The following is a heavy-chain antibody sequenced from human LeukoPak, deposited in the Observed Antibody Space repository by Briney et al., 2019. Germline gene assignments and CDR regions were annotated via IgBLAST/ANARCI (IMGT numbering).Heavy chain of an antibody. CDR1: GGTFSSYA. Sequence: GASVKVSCKASGGTFSSYAISWVRQAPGQGLEWMGGIIPIFGTANYAQKFQGRVTITADESTSTAYMELSNLRSEDTAVYYCARSSFAVAGPFDYWGQGTLVTVSS. J-gene: IGHJ4*02. CDR2: IIPIFGTA. D-gene: IGHD6-19*01. CDR3: ARSSFAVAGPFDY. V-gene: IGHV1-69*13.